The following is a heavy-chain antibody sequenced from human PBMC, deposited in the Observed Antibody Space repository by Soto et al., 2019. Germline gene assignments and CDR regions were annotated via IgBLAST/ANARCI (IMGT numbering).Heavy chain of an antibody. V-gene: IGHV4-61*08. D-gene: IGHD2-15*01. CDR3: AREWSAFDY. CDR2: MYSSGYT. CDR1: GDSLSGYDHK. J-gene: IGHJ4*02. Sequence: QVQLQESGPGLVKPSETLSLTCTVSGDSLSGYDHKWSWIRQPPGKGLEYVGYMYSSGYTDYNPSLKSRVTMSMDTSKNQYSLKLSSATAEDTAVYYCAREWSAFDYWGQGILVTVSS.